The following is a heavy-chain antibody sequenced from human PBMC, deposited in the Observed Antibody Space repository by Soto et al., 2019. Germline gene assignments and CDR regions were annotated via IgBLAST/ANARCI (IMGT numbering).Heavy chain of an antibody. CDR1: GLTFSGYG. J-gene: IGHJ4*02. CDR3: VTRSRGLQSSPPRLDS. Sequence: EVQLLESGGGLVQPGGSLRLSCAASGLTFSGYGMSWVRQAPGTGLEWVSAISGSCSTTYYADSVKGRFTISRDDSKNILFLQMNSLRAEDTAVYYCVTRSRGLQSSPPRLDSWGQGTLVTVSS. CDR2: ISGSCSTT. D-gene: IGHD4-4*01. V-gene: IGHV3-23*01.